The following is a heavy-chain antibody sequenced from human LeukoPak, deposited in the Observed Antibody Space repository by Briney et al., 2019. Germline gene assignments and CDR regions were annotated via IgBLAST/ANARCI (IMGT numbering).Heavy chain of an antibody. J-gene: IGHJ4*02. Sequence: GGSLRLSCAASGFTPSNYWMTWVRQAPGKGLEWVANIKQDGNEKYYADSVKGRFTISRDNAKNSLYLQMNSLRAEDTAVYYCASGFDSRFFDKWGQGTLVTVSS. D-gene: IGHD3-22*01. CDR1: GFTPSNYW. V-gene: IGHV3-7*01. CDR2: IKQDGNEK. CDR3: ASGFDSRFFDK.